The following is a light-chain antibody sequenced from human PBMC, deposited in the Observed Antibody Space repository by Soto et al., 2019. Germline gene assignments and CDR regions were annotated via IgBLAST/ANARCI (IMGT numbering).Light chain of an antibody. CDR3: QQSYITPVN. CDR2: AAS. V-gene: IGKV1-39*01. J-gene: IGKJ5*01. Sequence: IKITHAPSSLSATAVDRVIITFLASQIIRRFLNWYQQKPGKAPKLLIYAASSLESGVPSRFSGSGSGTGFTLTISSLHPEDFATYHCQQSYITPVNCGQGKRREIK. CDR1: QIIRRF.